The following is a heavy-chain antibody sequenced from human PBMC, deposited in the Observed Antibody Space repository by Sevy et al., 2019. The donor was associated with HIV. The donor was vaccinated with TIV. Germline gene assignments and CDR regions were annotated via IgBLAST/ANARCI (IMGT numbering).Heavy chain of an antibody. Sequence: SETLSLTCAVYGGSFSGYYWSWIRQPPGKGLEWIGEINHSGSTNYNPSLKSRLTISVDTSKNQFSLDLSSVTGAETAVNYCAKGRYYYGSGSYSYYYYYMDVWGKGTTVTVSS. V-gene: IGHV4-34*01. CDR1: GGSFSGYY. CDR3: AKGRYYYGSGSYSYYYYYMDV. D-gene: IGHD3-10*01. CDR2: INHSGST. J-gene: IGHJ6*03.